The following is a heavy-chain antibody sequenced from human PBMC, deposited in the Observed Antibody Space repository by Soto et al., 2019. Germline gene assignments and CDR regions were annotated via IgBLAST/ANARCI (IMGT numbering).Heavy chain of an antibody. CDR2: ISSSGST. J-gene: IGHJ4*02. Sequence: SETLSLTCTVSDGSVSSGSYYWSWIRQPPGKGLEWIGYISSSGSTFYNPSLKSRVIISVDTSMNRFSLRLSSVTAADTAVYYCARDSLALFDSWGQGTLVTVS. CDR3: ARDSLALFDS. CDR1: DGSVSSGSYY. V-gene: IGHV4-61*01. D-gene: IGHD5-12*01.